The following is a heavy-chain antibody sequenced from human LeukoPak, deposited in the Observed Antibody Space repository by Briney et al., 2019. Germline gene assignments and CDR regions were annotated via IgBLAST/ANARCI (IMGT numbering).Heavy chain of an antibody. D-gene: IGHD3-10*01. CDR3: ARAPYYYGPRKTEAPIAI. Sequence: SVKVSCKASGGTFSSYAISWVRQAPGQGLEWMGGIIPIFGTANYAQKFQGRVTITADESTSTAYMGLSSLRSEDTAVYYCARAPYYYGPRKTEAPIAIWGQGTRVTVSS. V-gene: IGHV1-69*13. CDR2: IIPIFGTA. CDR1: GGTFSSYA. J-gene: IGHJ1*01.